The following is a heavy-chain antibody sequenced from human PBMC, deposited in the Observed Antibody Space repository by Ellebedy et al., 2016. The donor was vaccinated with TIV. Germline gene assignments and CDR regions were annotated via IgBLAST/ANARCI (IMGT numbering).Heavy chain of an antibody. V-gene: IGHV4-39*01. D-gene: IGHD4-17*01. CDR2: IYYSGSA. CDR3: ARHFSSYGDYREWYFDL. Sequence: SETLSLTCTVSGGSISSSNYYWGWIRQPPGKGLEWIGSIYYSGSAYYNPSLKSRVTISVDTSKNQFSLKLSSVTAADTAVYYCARHFSSYGDYREWYFDLWGRGTLVTVSS. CDR1: GGSISSSNYY. J-gene: IGHJ2*01.